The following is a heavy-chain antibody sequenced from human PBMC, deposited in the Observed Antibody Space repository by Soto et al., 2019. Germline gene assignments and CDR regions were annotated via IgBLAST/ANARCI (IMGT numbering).Heavy chain of an antibody. J-gene: IGHJ4*02. CDR2: IIPIFGTA. V-gene: IGHV1-69*13. Sequence: SVKVSCKASGGTFSSYAISWVRQAPGQGLEWMGGIIPIFGTANYAQKFQGRVAITADESTSTAYMELSSLRSEDTAVYYCARGGPIYYDSSGYYFDYWGQGTLVTVSS. CDR1: GGTFSSYA. D-gene: IGHD3-22*01. CDR3: ARGGPIYYDSSGYYFDY.